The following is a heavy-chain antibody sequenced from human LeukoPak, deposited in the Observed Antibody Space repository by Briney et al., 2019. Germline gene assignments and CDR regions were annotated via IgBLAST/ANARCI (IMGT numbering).Heavy chain of an antibody. J-gene: IGHJ6*02. CDR2: ISSNGGTT. Sequence: GGSLRLSCSASGFTFSSYGMYWVRQPPGKGLEYVSVISSNGGTTDYAHSVKGRFTISRDNSKNTLYLQMSSLRPEDTAVYYCARQVAAAGSSGMDVWGQGTTVTVS. V-gene: IGHV3-64D*06. CDR3: ARQVAAAGSSGMDV. D-gene: IGHD6-13*01. CDR1: GFTFSSYG.